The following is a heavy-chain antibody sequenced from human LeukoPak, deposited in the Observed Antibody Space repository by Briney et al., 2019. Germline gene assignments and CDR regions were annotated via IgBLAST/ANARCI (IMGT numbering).Heavy chain of an antibody. D-gene: IGHD3-3*02. V-gene: IGHV4-38-2*02. Sequence: SETLSLTCTVSGYSISSGYYWGWIRQPPGKGLEWIGSIYHSGSTYYNPSLKSRVTISVDTSKNQFSLKLSSVTAADTAVYYCARGFHFWRPTSYEYGMDVWGQGTTVTVSS. CDR2: IYHSGST. J-gene: IGHJ6*02. CDR3: ARGFHFWRPTSYEYGMDV. CDR1: GYSISSGYY.